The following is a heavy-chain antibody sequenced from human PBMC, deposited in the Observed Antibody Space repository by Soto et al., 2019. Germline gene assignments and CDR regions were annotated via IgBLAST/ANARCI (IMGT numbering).Heavy chain of an antibody. Sequence: QVQLQESGPGLVKPSQTLSLTCTVSGGSISSGGYYWSWIRQHPGKGLEWIGYIYYSGSTYYNPSLKSRVTISVDTSKNQFSLKLSSVTAADTAVYYCARGDGYDSSGPLNGFDYWGQGTLVTVSS. D-gene: IGHD3-22*01. CDR3: ARGDGYDSSGPLNGFDY. CDR2: IYYSGST. J-gene: IGHJ4*02. CDR1: GGSISSGGYY. V-gene: IGHV4-31*03.